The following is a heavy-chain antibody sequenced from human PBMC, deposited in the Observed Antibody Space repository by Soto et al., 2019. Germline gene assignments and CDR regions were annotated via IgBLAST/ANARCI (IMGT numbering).Heavy chain of an antibody. CDR2: TSGNNDDT. Sequence: GASVQVSCQASCYTFARYGISWVRQAPGQGLEWMAWTSGNNDDTNFAQKFQGRVSLTTDPSTGTAYMELRSLRYDETAVYYCARDERGTCTSTSCYYFDYWGQGTLVTVSS. D-gene: IGHD2-2*01. V-gene: IGHV1-18*04. CDR3: ARDERGTCTSTSCYYFDY. J-gene: IGHJ4*02. CDR1: CYTFARYG.